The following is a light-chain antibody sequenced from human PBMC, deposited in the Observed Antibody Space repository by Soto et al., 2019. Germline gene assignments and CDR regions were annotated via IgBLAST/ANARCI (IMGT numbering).Light chain of an antibody. CDR1: QSVGSSY. J-gene: IGKJ3*01. CDR2: GAS. V-gene: IGKV3-20*01. CDR3: QQYATSPFT. Sequence: EIVLTQSPGTLSLSPGERATLSCRASQSVGSSYLAWYQQKPGQAPRVLIYGASSRATGIPDRFSGSGSGADITLTTSRLEPEDFAVYYCQQYATSPFTFGPGTKVDIK.